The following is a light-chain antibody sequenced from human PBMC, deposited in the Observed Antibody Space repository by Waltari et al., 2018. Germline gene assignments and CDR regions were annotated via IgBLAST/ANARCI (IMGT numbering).Light chain of an antibody. Sequence: QSALTQPASVSGSPGQSITISCTGTSSDVGGYNYVSWYQQHTGKATKLTIYDVSNRPSGFSNRFSGSKSGNTASLTISGLQAEDEADYYCSSYTSSSTVVFGGGTKLTV. J-gene: IGLJ2*01. V-gene: IGLV2-14*03. CDR3: SSYTSSSTVV. CDR2: DVS. CDR1: SSDVGGYNY.